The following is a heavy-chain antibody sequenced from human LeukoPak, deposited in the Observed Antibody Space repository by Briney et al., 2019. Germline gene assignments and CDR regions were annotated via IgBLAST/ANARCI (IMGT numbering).Heavy chain of an antibody. CDR1: GYTFTGYY. CDR3: ARVQLERRATRGLDY. Sequence: GASVKVSCKASGYTFTGYYMHWVRQAPGQGLEWMGWINPNSGGTNYAQKFQGRVTMTRDTSISTAYMELRSLKSDDTAVYYCARVQLERRATRGLDYWGQGTVVTVSS. CDR2: INPNSGGT. D-gene: IGHD1-1*01. V-gene: IGHV1-2*02. J-gene: IGHJ4*02.